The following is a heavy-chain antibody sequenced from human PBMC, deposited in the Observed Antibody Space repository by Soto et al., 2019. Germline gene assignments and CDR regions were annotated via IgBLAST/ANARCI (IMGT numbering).Heavy chain of an antibody. Sequence: EVQLVESGGGLVQPGGSLKLSCAASGFTFSGSAMHCVRQASGKGLEWVGRIRSKANSYATAHAASVTGRFTISRDESKNTAYLQMKRLKPDDTAVYYCIGYCRSGSCYRGYYFDYWGQGTLVTVSS. V-gene: IGHV3-73*01. CDR2: IRSKANSYAT. CDR1: GFTFSGSA. CDR3: IGYCRSGSCYRGYYFDY. D-gene: IGHD2-15*01. J-gene: IGHJ4*02.